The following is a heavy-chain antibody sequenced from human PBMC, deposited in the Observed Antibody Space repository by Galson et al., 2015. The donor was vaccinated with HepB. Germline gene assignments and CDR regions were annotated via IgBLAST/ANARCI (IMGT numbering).Heavy chain of an antibody. V-gene: IGHV3-33*01. CDR2: TWRDGSNG. J-gene: IGHJ4*02. CDR1: GFTFRDFG. CDR3: AREAHIAVAALDH. Sequence: SLGLSCAASGFTFRDFGMHWVRQAPGKGLEWLARTWRDGSNGYYAESVKGRVTISRDNARNTLYLQMNSLKVEDTAIYYCAREAHIAVAALDHWGLGTLVTVSS. D-gene: IGHD6-19*01.